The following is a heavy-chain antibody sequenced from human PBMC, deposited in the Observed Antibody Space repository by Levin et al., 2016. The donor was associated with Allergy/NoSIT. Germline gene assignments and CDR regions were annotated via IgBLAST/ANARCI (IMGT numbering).Heavy chain of an antibody. V-gene: IGHV5-51*01. CDR2: IYPGDSDT. J-gene: IGHJ6*02. Sequence: VRQMPGKGLEWMGIIYPGDSDTRYSPSFQGQVTISADKSISTAYLQWSSLKASDTAMYYCARHLVSGYSGPRGRGYYYYGMDVWGQGTTVTVSS. D-gene: IGHD5-12*01. CDR3: ARHLVSGYSGPRGRGYYYYGMDV.